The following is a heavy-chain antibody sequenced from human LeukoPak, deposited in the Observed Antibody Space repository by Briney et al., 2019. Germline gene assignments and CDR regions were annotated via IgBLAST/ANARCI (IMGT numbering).Heavy chain of an antibody. CDR3: ATRPGIAVAGTSYYYYGMDV. V-gene: IGHV1-24*01. J-gene: IGHJ6*02. Sequence: ASVKVSCKVSGYTLTELSMHWVRQAPGKGLEWMGGFDPEDGETIYAQKFQGRVTMTEDTSTDTAYMELSSLRSEDTAVYYCATRPGIAVAGTSYYYYGMDVWGQGTTVTVSS. CDR1: GYTLTELS. D-gene: IGHD6-19*01. CDR2: FDPEDGET.